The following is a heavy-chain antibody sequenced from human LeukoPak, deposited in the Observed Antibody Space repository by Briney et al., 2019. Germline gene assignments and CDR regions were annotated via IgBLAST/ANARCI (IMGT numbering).Heavy chain of an antibody. V-gene: IGHV3-33*03. CDR1: GFNFSSYG. J-gene: IGHJ4*02. CDR2: IWYDGSNK. CDR3: AGGEYDFWSGYYLGGLY. Sequence: GGSLRLSCAASGFNFSSYGMHWVRQAPGKGLEWVAVIWYDGSNKYYADSVKGRFTISRDNSKNTLYLQMNSLRAEDTAVYYCAGGEYDFWSGYYLGGLYWGQGTLVTVSS. D-gene: IGHD3-3*01.